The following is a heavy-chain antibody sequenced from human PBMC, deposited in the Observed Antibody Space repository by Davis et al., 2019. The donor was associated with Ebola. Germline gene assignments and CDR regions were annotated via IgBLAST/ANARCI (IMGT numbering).Heavy chain of an antibody. Sequence: GESLITYCASPGFPFSRYSMNWARQAPGKRLEWGSYISSSSSTIYYADSVKGRFTISRDNYKKTMYLQMNSLRAEDTAVYYCARDIRYSSGWYGYYYYGMDVWGQGTLVTVSS. CDR2: ISSSSSTI. V-gene: IGHV3-48*01. D-gene: IGHD6-19*01. J-gene: IGHJ6*02. CDR3: ARDIRYSSGWYGYYYYGMDV. CDR1: GFPFSRYS.